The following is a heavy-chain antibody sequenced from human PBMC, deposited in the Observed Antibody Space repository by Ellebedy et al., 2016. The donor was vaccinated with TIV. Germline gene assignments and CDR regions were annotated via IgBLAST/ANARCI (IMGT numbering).Heavy chain of an antibody. J-gene: IGHJ5*02. CDR1: GYTFPDYD. CDR3: VVGLFHP. CDR2: MKPGSGNT. Sequence: AASVKVSCKASGYTFPDYDINWVRQATGQGREYLGWMKPGSGNTGYAQKCEGKVTMTRNTSTSTAYMELSSLRSDDTAVYYCVVGLFHPWGQGTLVSVSS. D-gene: IGHD3/OR15-3a*01. V-gene: IGHV1-8*01.